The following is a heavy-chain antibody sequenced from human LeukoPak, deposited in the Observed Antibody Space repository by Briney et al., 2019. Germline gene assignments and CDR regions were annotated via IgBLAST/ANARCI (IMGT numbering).Heavy chain of an antibody. CDR3: AMEEYDSRCPGPFDD. CDR2: IRYDGSNK. Sequence: GGSLRLSCAASGFTFSSYGMNWVRQAPGKGLERVAFIRYDGSNKYYADSVKGRFTISRDNSKNTLYLQMNSLRAEDTAVYYCAMEEYDSRCPGPFDDWGQGTLVTVSS. D-gene: IGHD3-22*01. V-gene: IGHV3-30*02. CDR1: GFTFSSYG. J-gene: IGHJ4*02.